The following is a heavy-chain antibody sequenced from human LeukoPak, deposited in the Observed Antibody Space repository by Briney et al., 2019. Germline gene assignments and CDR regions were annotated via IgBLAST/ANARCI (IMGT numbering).Heavy chain of an antibody. CDR2: ISSSSSYI. Sequence: GGSLRLSCAASGFTFSSYSMNWVRQAPGKGLEWVSSISSSSSYIYYADSVKGRFTISRDNAKNSLYLQMNSLRAEDTALYHCARGPYSGGFDYWGQGTLVTVSS. CDR3: ARGPYSGGFDY. J-gene: IGHJ4*02. V-gene: IGHV3-21*04. CDR1: GFTFSSYS. D-gene: IGHD1-26*01.